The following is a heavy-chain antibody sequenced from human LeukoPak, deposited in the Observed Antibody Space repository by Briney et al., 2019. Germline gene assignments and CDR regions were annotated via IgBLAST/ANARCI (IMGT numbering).Heavy chain of an antibody. J-gene: IGHJ4*02. CDR3: TRGLHGYGDYGIDY. D-gene: IGHD4-17*01. CDR2: IRSKAYGGTT. CDR1: GFTFGDYA. V-gene: IGHV3-49*04. Sequence: GGSLRLSCTASGFTFGDYAMSWVRQAPGKGLEWVGFIRSKAYGGTTEYAASVKGRFTISRDDSKSIAYLQMNSLKTEDTAVYYCTRGLHGYGDYGIDYWGQGTLVTVSS.